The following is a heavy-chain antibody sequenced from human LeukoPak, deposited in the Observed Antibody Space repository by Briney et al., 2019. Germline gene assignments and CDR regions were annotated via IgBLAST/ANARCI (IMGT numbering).Heavy chain of an antibody. CDR2: ISGSGGGT. CDR3: SKNQSFSTSSYGDFDY. CDR1: GFTFSSCD. Sequence: GGSLRLSCAASGFTFSSCDMSWVRQAPGKGLEWVSTISGSGGGTYYADSVKGRFTISRDNSKNTLYLQMNSLRAEDTAVYYCSKNQSFSTSSYGDFDYWGQGTLVTVSS. V-gene: IGHV3-23*01. J-gene: IGHJ4*02. D-gene: IGHD2-2*01.